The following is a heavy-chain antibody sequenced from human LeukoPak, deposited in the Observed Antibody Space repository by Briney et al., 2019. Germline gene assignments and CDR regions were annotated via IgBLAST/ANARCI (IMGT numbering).Heavy chain of an antibody. V-gene: IGHV5-51*01. CDR1: GYSFTSYW. Sequence: LGESLKTSCKGSGYSFTSYWIGWVRQMPGKGLEWMGIIYPGDSDTRYSPSFQGQVTISADKSISTAYLQWSSLKASDTAMYYCASAPYYDILTGYYLPPDYWGQGTLVTVSS. CDR2: IYPGDSDT. D-gene: IGHD3-9*01. J-gene: IGHJ4*02. CDR3: ASAPYYDILTGYYLPPDY.